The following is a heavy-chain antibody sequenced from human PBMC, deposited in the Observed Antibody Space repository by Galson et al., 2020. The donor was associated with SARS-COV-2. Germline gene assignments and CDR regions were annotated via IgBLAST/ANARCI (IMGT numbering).Heavy chain of an antibody. J-gene: IGHJ6*02. V-gene: IGHV3-7*01. D-gene: IGHD5-18*01. Sequence: PGGSLRLSCAASGFTFSSYWMSWVRQAPGKGLEWVANIKQDGSEKYYVDSVKGRFTISRDNAKNSLYLQMNSLRAEDTAVYYCARDSGYSYGPNYYYYGMDVWGQGTTVTVSS. CDR2: IKQDGSEK. CDR1: GFTFSSYW. CDR3: ARDSGYSYGPNYYYYGMDV.